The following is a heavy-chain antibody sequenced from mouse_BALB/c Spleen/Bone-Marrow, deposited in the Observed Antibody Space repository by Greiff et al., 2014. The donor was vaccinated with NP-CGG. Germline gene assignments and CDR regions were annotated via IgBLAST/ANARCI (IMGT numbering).Heavy chain of an antibody. D-gene: IGHD1-1*01. V-gene: IGHV1-14*01. J-gene: IGHJ2*01. CDR2: INPYNDGT. CDR3: ARSEYFGSSYDY. Sequence: EVQLQQSGPELVKPGASVKMSCKASGYTFTSYVMHWMKQKPGQGLEWVGHINPYNDGTKYNETFKGKATLTSDKSSSTAYMDLSSLTSEDSAVYFCARSEYFGSSYDYWGQGTTLTASS. CDR1: GYTFTSYV.